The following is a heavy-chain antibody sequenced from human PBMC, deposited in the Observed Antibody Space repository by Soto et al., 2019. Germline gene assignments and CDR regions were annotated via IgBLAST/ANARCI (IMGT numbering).Heavy chain of an antibody. Sequence: ASVKVSCKASGYTFTSYDINWVRQATGQGLEWMGWMNPNSGNTGYAQKFQGRVTMTRNTSISTAYMELSSLRSEDTAVYYCARGRGYCTNGVCGPDYWGQGTLVTVSS. J-gene: IGHJ4*02. D-gene: IGHD2-8*01. CDR2: MNPNSGNT. CDR1: GYTFTSYD. CDR3: ARGRGYCTNGVCGPDY. V-gene: IGHV1-8*01.